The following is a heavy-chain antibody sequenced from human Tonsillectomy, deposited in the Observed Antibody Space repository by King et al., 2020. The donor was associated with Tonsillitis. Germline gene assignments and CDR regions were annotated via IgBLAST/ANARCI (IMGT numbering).Heavy chain of an antibody. D-gene: IGHD3-10*01. CDR2: IDPSDTYT. V-gene: IGHV5-10-1*03. CDR3: ARTPSIGSGIVYNEPCY. CDR1: GYSFTSYW. Sequence: VQLVESGAEVKKPGESLRISCKGSGYSFTSYWIIWVRQMPGKGLECMGRIDPSDTYTNYSPSFQGHVTISADKSISTSYLQWSSLKASDTAMYYCARTPSIGSGIVYNEPCYWGQGTLVTVSS. J-gene: IGHJ4*02.